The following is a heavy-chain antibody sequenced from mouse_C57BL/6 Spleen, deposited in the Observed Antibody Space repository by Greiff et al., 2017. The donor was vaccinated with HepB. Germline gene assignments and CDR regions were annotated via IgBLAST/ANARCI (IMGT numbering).Heavy chain of an antibody. D-gene: IGHD3-2*02. CDR2: INPYNGGT. CDR3: ARGTAQAPATTFDY. V-gene: IGHV1-19*01. Sequence: EVQLQQSGPVLVKPGASVKMSCKASGYTFTDYYMNWVKQSHGKSLEWIGVINPYNGGTSYNQKFKGKATLTVDKSSSTAYMELNSLTSDDSAVYYCARGTAQAPATTFDYWGQGTTLTVSS. CDR1: GYTFTDYY. J-gene: IGHJ2*01.